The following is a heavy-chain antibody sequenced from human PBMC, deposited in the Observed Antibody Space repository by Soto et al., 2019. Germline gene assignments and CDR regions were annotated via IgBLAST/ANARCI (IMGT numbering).Heavy chain of an antibody. CDR2: ISYDGSNK. Sequence: GGSLRLSCAASGFTFSSYGMHWVRQAPGKGLEWVAVISYDGSNKYYADSVKGRFTISRDNSKNTLYLQMNSLRAEDTAVYYCAKDSGIAARPPPGDAFDIWGQGTMVTVSS. CDR1: GFTFSSYG. V-gene: IGHV3-30*18. CDR3: AKDSGIAARPPPGDAFDI. D-gene: IGHD6-6*01. J-gene: IGHJ3*02.